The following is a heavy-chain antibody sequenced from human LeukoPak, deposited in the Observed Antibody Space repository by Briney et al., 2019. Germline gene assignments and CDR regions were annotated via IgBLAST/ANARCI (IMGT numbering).Heavy chain of an antibody. CDR3: AREGALSRSGYYSLTFPLDYYYGMDV. V-gene: IGHV3-23*01. CDR1: GFTFSSYA. J-gene: IGHJ6*02. D-gene: IGHD3-22*01. CDR2: ISGSGGST. Sequence: PGGSLRLSCAASGFTFSSYAMSWVRQAPGKGLEWVSAISGSGGSTYYADSVKGRFTIFRDNSKNTLYLQMNSLRAEDTAVYYCAREGALSRSGYYSLTFPLDYYYGMDVWGQGTTVTVSS.